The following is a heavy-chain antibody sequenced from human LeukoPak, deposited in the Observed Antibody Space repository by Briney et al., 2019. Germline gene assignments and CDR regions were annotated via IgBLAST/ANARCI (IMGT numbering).Heavy chain of an antibody. V-gene: IGHV3-48*01. CDR1: GFTFSSYS. J-gene: IGHJ4*02. CDR2: ISSSSSTI. CDR3: AKADYYDSSGYQDY. Sequence: GGSLRLSCAASGFTFSSYSMNWVRQAPGKGLEWVSYISSSSSTIYYADSVKGRFTISRDNAKNSLYLQMNSLRAEDTAVYYCAKADYYDSSGYQDYWRQGTLVTVSS. D-gene: IGHD3-22*01.